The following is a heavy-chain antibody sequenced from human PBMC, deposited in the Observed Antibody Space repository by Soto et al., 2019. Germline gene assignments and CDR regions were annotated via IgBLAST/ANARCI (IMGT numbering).Heavy chain of an antibody. Sequence: GGSLRLSCAASGFTFSSYWMSWVRQAPGKGLEWVANIKQDGSEKYYVDSVKGRFTISRDNAKNTLYLQMNSLGAEDTAVYYCAKLLFFDWLFSHYFFDYCGQGTLVPVSS. J-gene: IGHJ4*02. D-gene: IGHD3-9*01. CDR3: AKLLFFDWLFSHYFFDY. CDR2: IKQDGSEK. CDR1: GFTFSSYW. V-gene: IGHV3-7*03.